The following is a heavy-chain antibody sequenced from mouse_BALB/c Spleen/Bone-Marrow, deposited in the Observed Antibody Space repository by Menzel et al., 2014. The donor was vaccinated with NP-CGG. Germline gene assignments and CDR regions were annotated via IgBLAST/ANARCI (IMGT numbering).Heavy chain of an antibody. CDR1: GYAISSYW. CDR3: ARGRGWYLDY. V-gene: IGHV1-80*01. CDR2: IYPGDGDT. J-gene: IGHJ2*01. Sequence: VKLVESGAELVRPGSSVKISCKASGYAISSYWMNWAKQRPGQGLEWIGQIYPGDGDTNYNGKFKGKATLTADKSSSTAYMQISSLTSEDSAVYFCARGRGWYLDYWGQGTTLTVSS. D-gene: IGHD2-3*01.